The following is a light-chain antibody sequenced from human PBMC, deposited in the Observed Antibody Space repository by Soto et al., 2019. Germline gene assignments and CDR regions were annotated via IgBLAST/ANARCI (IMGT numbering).Light chain of an antibody. J-gene: IGLJ2*01. CDR3: TSYTSTNHVV. Sequence: QSALTQPASVSGSPGQSITISCTGSNSDIGGYNSVSWYQQHPGKAPKLLIFGVTNRPSGVSDRFSGSKSGNTASLTISALQAEDEADYYCTSYTSTNHVVFGGGTKLTVL. CDR2: GVT. V-gene: IGLV2-14*01. CDR1: NSDIGGYNS.